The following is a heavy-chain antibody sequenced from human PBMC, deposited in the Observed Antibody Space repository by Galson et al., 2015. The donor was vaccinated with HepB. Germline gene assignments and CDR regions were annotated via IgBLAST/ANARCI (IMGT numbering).Heavy chain of an antibody. Sequence: SLRLSCAASGFTFSNAWMSWVRQAPGKGLEWVSRIKSKTDGGTTDYAAPVQGRFTISRDDSKNTLYLQMNSLKTEDTAVYYCTREYSSSSGWYYHYGMDVWGQGTTVTVSS. J-gene: IGHJ6*02. CDR1: GFTFSNAW. CDR3: TREYSSSSGWYYHYGMDV. D-gene: IGHD6-6*01. CDR2: IKSKTDGGTT. V-gene: IGHV3-15*01.